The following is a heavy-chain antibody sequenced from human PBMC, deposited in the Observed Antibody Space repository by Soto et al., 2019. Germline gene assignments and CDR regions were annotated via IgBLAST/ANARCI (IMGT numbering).Heavy chain of an antibody. Sequence: LSLTCAVYGGSFSGYYWSWIRQPPGKGLEWFGEINHSGSTNYNPSLKSRVTISVDTSKNQFSLKLSSVTAADTAVYYCARDDEGGSYCDLGYWGQGTLVTVSS. CDR2: INHSGST. J-gene: IGHJ4*02. D-gene: IGHD3-10*01. CDR3: ARDDEGGSYCDLGY. CDR1: GGSFSGYY. V-gene: IGHV4-34*01.